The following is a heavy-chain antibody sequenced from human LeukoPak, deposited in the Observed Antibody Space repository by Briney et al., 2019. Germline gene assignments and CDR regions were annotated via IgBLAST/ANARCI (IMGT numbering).Heavy chain of an antibody. V-gene: IGHV3-7*01. CDR3: ATMRGATIQRHYFDY. D-gene: IGHD1-26*01. CDR1: GFTFSSYW. J-gene: IGHJ4*02. CDR2: IKQAGSEK. Sequence: GGSLRLSCSASGFTFSSYWMSWFRQAPGKGLEWVANIKQAGSEKYYVDSVKGRFTISIDNAKNSLYLQMSSLRAEDTAVYYCATMRGATIQRHYFDYWGQGTLVTVSS.